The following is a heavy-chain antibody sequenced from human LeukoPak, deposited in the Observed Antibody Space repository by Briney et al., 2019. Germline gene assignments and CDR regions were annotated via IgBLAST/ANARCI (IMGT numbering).Heavy chain of an antibody. D-gene: IGHD2-2*02. Sequence: SETLSLTCAVYGGSFSGYYWSWIRQPPGKGLEWIGEINHSGSTNYNPSLKSRVTISVDTSKNQFSLKLSSVTAADMAVYYCARGQCTSCYRYYYYYYMDVWGKGTTVTVSS. CDR3: ARGQCTSCYRYYYYYYMDV. CDR1: GGSFSGYY. J-gene: IGHJ6*03. CDR2: INHSGST. V-gene: IGHV4-34*01.